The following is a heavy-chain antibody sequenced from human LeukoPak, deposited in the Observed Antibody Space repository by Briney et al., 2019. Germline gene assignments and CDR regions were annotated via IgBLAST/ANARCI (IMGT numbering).Heavy chain of an antibody. CDR2: IYYSGST. D-gene: IGHD3-10*01. Sequence: SETLSLTCTVSGGSISSSSYYWGWIRQPPGKGLEWIGCIYYSGSTNYNPSLKSRVTISVDTSKNQFSLKLSSVSAADTAVYYCASYGSGSYHNVAWFDPWGQGTLVTVSS. J-gene: IGHJ5*02. V-gene: IGHV4-61*05. CDR1: GGSISSSSYY. CDR3: ASYGSGSYHNVAWFDP.